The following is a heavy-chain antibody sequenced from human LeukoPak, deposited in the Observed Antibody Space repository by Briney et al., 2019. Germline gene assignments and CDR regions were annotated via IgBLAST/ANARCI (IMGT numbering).Heavy chain of an antibody. CDR2: ISYDGSNK. D-gene: IGHD6-13*01. J-gene: IGHJ4*02. Sequence: GGSLRLSCAASGFTFSSYGMHWVRQAPGKGLEWVAVISYDGSNKYYADSVKGRFAISRDNSKNTLYLQMNSLRAEGAAVYYCAKDRAVAAAVFFDYWGQETLVTVSS. V-gene: IGHV3-30*18. CDR3: AKDRAVAAAVFFDY. CDR1: GFTFSSYG.